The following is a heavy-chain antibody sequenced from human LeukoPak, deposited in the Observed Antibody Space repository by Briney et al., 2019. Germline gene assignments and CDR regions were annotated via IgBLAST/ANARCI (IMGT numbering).Heavy chain of an antibody. CDR3: ARAGVSWYFDL. J-gene: IGHJ2*01. V-gene: IGHV4-59*01. Sequence: SETLSLTCTVSGGSISSYYWSWIRQPPWKGLEWIGYIYYSGSTNYNPSLKSRVTISVDTSKNQFSLKLSSVTAADTAVYYCARAGVSWYFDLWGRGTLVTVSS. D-gene: IGHD7-27*01. CDR1: GGSISSYY. CDR2: IYYSGST.